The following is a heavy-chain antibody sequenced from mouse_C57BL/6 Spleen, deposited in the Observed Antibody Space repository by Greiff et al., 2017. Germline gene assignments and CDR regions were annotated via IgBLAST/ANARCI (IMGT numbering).Heavy chain of an antibody. V-gene: IGHV1-69*01. D-gene: IGHD1-1*01. CDR2: IDPSDSYT. J-gene: IGHJ1*03. Sequence: VQLQQPGAELVMPGASVKLSCKASGYTFTSYWMHWVKQRPGQGLEWIGEIDPSDSYTNYNQKFKGKSTLTVDKSSSTAYMQLSSLTSEDSAVYYCARWYYGSSNWYFDVWGTGTTVTVSS. CDR3: ARWYYGSSNWYFDV. CDR1: GYTFTSYW.